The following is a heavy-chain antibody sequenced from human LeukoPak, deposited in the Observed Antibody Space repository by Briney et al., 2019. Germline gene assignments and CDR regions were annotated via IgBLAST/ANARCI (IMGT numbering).Heavy chain of an antibody. D-gene: IGHD3-9*01. CDR3: AREYYDILTGYYSRNTFQH. CDR1: GGTFSSYA. CDR2: IIPIFGTA. V-gene: IGHV1-69*13. J-gene: IGHJ1*01. Sequence: ASVKVSCKASGGTFSSYAISWVRQAPGQGLEWMGGIIPIFGTANYAQKFQGRVTITADESTSTAYMELSSLRSEDTAVYYCAREYYDILTGYYSRNTFQHWGQGTLVTVSS.